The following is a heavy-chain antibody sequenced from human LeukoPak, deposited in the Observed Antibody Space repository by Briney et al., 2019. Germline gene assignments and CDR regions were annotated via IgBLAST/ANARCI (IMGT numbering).Heavy chain of an antibody. Sequence: GGSLRLSCTASGFTLGSHDMHWVRQIPGQGLEWVAAVSSGFHAFFADSVRGRFTVSREDARNSLYLQMNSLRARDTAVYYCVRDLILVDTPGDDFDYWGQGALVTVSS. CDR1: GFTLGSHD. CDR3: VRDLILVDTPGDDFDY. V-gene: IGHV3-13*01. D-gene: IGHD4-23*01. J-gene: IGHJ4*02. CDR2: VSSGFHA.